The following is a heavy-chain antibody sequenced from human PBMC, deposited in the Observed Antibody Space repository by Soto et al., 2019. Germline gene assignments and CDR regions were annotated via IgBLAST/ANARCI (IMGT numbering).Heavy chain of an antibody. CDR1: GYTFTSYG. V-gene: IGHV1-18*04. J-gene: IGHJ4*02. CDR2: ISAYDGNT. D-gene: IGHD3-22*01. CDR3: ARDRKIYYDSSGYSFDY. Sequence: ASVKVSCKASGYTFTSYGISWVRQAPGQGLEWMGWISAYDGNTNYAQKLQGRVTMTTDTSTSTAYMELRSLRSDDTAVYYCARDRKIYYDSSGYSFDYWGQGTLVTVSS.